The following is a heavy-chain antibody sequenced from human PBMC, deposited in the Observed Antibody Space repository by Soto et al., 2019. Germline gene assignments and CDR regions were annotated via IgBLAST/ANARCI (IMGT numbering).Heavy chain of an antibody. D-gene: IGHD2-2*01. CDR2: ISGSGGST. Sequence: GGSLRLSCAASGFTFSSYAMSWVRQAPGKGLEWVSSISGSGGSTYYADSVKGRFTISRDNSKNTLYLQMNSLRAEDTAVYYCAKVQGVVPAANLDYWGQGTLVTVSS. CDR3: AKVQGVVPAANLDY. V-gene: IGHV3-23*01. J-gene: IGHJ4*02. CDR1: GFTFSSYA.